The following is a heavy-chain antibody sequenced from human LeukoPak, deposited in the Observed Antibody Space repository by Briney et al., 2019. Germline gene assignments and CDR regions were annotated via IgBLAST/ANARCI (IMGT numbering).Heavy chain of an antibody. CDR1: GFTFGRHW. J-gene: IGHJ4*02. CDR3: ARLYGANVGYLDY. Sequence: GGSLRLSCAASGFTFGRHWMSWVRQAPGEGPEWVANIKQDGSQKYYADTVRSRFTVSRDNSKNTLYLQMDSLRAEDTAVYYCARLYGANVGYLDYWGQGTLVTVSS. V-gene: IGHV3-7*04. CDR2: IKQDGSQK. D-gene: IGHD4-23*01.